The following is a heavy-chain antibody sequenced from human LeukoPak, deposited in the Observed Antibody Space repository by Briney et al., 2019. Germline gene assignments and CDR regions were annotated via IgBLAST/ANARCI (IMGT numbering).Heavy chain of an antibody. CDR2: INPNSGGT. CDR1: GYTFTGYY. CDR3: ARMPAGSSTTNDY. D-gene: IGHD2-2*01. Sequence: EASVKVSCKASGYTFTGYYMHWVRQAPGQGLEWMGRINPNSGGTNYAQKFQGRVTMTRDTSISTAYVELSRLRSDDTAVYYCARMPAGSSTTNDYWGQGTLVTVSS. J-gene: IGHJ4*02. V-gene: IGHV1-2*06.